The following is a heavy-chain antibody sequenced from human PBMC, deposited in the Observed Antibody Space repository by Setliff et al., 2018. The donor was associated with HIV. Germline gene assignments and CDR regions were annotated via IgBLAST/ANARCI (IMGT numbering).Heavy chain of an antibody. J-gene: IGHJ4*02. Sequence: SETLSLTCAVYGASFSGYYWSWVRQPPGKGLEWIGEINHSGSTNYNPPLKSRVTISVDTSKNQFSLKVRSVTAADTAVYYCVRHGGVRIQRRTGIDYWGQGTLVTVSS. CDR2: INHSGST. CDR3: VRHGGVRIQRRTGIDY. CDR1: GASFSGYY. V-gene: IGHV4-34*01. D-gene: IGHD5-18*01.